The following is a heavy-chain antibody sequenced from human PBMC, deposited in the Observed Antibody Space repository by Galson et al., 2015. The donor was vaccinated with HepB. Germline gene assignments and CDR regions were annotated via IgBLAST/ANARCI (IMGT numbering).Heavy chain of an antibody. CDR1: GFTFSNYG. D-gene: IGHD2-15*01. CDR2: ISYDGSIE. J-gene: IGHJ4*02. CDR3: AIAVAALLDY. V-gene: IGHV3-30*03. Sequence: SLRLSCAASGFTFSNYGMHWVRQAPGKGLEWVALISYDGSIEYYADSVKGRFTISRDDSKNTLYLHINSLRGEDTAVYYCAIAVAALLDYWGQGTLVTVSS.